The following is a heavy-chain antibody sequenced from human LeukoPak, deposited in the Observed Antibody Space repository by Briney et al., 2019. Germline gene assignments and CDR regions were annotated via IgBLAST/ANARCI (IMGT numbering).Heavy chain of an antibody. Sequence: SQTLSLTCAISGDSFSSNSAAWNWIRQSPSRGLEWLGRTYYRSKWYNDYAVSVKSRITINPDTSKNQFSLQLNSVTPEDTAVHYCARVKSKNLSGWYETNYFDYWGQGTLVTVSS. CDR3: ARVKSKNLSGWYETNYFDY. CDR1: GDSFSSNSAA. D-gene: IGHD6-19*01. J-gene: IGHJ4*02. CDR2: TYYRSKWYN. V-gene: IGHV6-1*01.